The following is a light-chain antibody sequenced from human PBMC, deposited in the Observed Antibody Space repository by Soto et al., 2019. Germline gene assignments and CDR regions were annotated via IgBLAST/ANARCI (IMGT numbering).Light chain of an antibody. V-gene: IGLV2-8*01. CDR2: EVS. CDR3: SSYAGSNNRGV. J-gene: IGLJ1*01. Sequence: QSALTQPPSASGSPGQSVTISCTGTSTDVGGYNYISCYQHHPGKGPKLIIYEVSERPSGVPDRFSGSKSGNTASLTVSGLQAEDEADYYCSSYAGSNNRGVFGSGTKVTVL. CDR1: STDVGGYNY.